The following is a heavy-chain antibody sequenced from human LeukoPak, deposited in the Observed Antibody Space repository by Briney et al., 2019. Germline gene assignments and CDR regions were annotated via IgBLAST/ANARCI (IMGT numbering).Heavy chain of an antibody. Sequence: SSETLSLTCAVYGGSFSGYYWSWIRQPPGKGLEWIGEINHSGSTNYNPSLKSRVTISVDTSKNQFSLKLSSVTAADTAVYYCARQTYYYGSGSYYKSLRWFDPWGQGTLVTVSS. V-gene: IGHV4-34*01. CDR2: INHSGST. CDR1: GGSFSGYY. J-gene: IGHJ5*02. CDR3: ARQTYYYGSGSYYKSLRWFDP. D-gene: IGHD3-10*01.